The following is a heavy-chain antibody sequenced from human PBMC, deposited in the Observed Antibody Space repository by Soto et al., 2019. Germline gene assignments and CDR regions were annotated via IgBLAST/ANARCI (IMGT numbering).Heavy chain of an antibody. V-gene: IGHV3-30*18. CDR3: AKGGRQWLVTSGFNY. CDR2: VSHDGRNT. J-gene: IGHJ4*02. CDR1: GFTFSDYA. D-gene: IGHD6-19*01. Sequence: VQLVESGGGVVQPGRSLRLSCAASGFTFSDYAMHWVRQAPGKGLEWVAVVSHDGRNTHYADSVKGRFTISRDSSKTTVSLEMSSLRAGDTAVYSCAKGGRQWLVTSGFNYWGQGALVTVSS.